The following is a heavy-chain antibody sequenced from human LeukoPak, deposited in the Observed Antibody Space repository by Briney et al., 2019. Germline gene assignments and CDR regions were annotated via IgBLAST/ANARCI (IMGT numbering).Heavy chain of an antibody. D-gene: IGHD3-3*01. V-gene: IGHV4-59*01. CDR3: ARTYYDFWSGYSTFDY. Sequence: PSETLSLTCTVSGGSISSYYWSWIRQPPGKGLEWIGYIYYSGSTNYNPSLKSRVTISVDTSKNQFSLKLSSVTAADTAVYYCARTYYDFWSGYSTFDYRGQGTLVTVSS. J-gene: IGHJ4*02. CDR2: IYYSGST. CDR1: GGSISSYY.